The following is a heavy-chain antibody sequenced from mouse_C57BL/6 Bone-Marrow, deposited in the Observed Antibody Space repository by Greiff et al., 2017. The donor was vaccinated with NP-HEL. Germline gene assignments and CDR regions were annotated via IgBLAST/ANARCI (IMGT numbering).Heavy chain of an antibody. CDR1: GYTFTSYW. CDR3: ARWSV. V-gene: IGHV1-59*01. CDR2: IDPSDSYH. J-gene: IGHJ1*03. Sequence: QVQLQQPGAELVRPGTSVKLSCKASGYTFTSYWMHWVKQRPGQGLEWIGVIDPSDSYHNYNQKFKGKATLTVDTSSSTAYMQLSSLTSEDSAFYYCARWSVWGTGTTVTVSS.